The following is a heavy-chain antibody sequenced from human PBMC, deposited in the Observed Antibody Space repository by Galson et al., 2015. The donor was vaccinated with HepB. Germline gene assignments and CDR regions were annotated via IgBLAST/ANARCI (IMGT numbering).Heavy chain of an antibody. V-gene: IGHV1-69*04. D-gene: IGHD3-22*01. CDR2: IIPILGIA. J-gene: IGHJ1*01. CDR1: GGTFSSYA. CDR3: ARAGPTYYYDSSGYYSFPGEYFQH. Sequence: SVKVSCKASGGTFSSYAISWVRQAPGQGLEWMGRIIPILGIANYAQKFQGRVTITADKSTSTAYMELSSLRSEDTAVYYCARAGPTYYYDSSGYYSFPGEYFQHWGQGTLVTVSS.